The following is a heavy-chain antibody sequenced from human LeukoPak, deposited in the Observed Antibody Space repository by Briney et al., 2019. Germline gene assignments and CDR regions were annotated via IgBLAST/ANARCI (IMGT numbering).Heavy chain of an antibody. Sequence: GGSLRLSCAASGFTFSDYEMNWVRQAPGKGLEWLSHISVSGTTIHYADSVKGRFTISRDNSKNTLYLQMNSLRAEDTAVYFCAKGSKAVLFTRDHYMDVWGKGTTVTISS. CDR3: AKGSKAVLFTRDHYMDV. D-gene: IGHD6-19*01. CDR1: GFTFSDYE. V-gene: IGHV3-48*01. J-gene: IGHJ6*03. CDR2: ISVSGTTI.